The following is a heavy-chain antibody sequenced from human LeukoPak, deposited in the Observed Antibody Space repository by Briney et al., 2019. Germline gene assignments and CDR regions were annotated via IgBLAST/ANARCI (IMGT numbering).Heavy chain of an antibody. D-gene: IGHD3-22*01. J-gene: IGHJ3*02. CDR1: GFSVSDTY. V-gene: IGHV3-66*01. CDR3: ARLSDSSGYGAFDI. CDR2: IYSAGNT. Sequence: GGSLRLSCAASGFSVSDTYMGWVRQAPGKGLEWVSVIYSAGNTYYPDSVKGRSTISGDNSKNALLLEMNSLRAEDTAVYYCARLSDSSGYGAFDIWGQGTMVTVSS.